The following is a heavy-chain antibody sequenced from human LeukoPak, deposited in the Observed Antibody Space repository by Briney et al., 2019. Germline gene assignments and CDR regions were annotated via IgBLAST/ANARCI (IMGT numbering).Heavy chain of an antibody. Sequence: GGTLRLSCAASGFTFSSYGMTWVRQAPGKGLEWVSTISDSGAGTYYADSVKGRFTISRDNSKNTLYLQMNSLRAEDTAVYYCAKDGKRIAMIGVVRRGHYFDYWGQGSLVTVSS. J-gene: IGHJ4*02. D-gene: IGHD3-22*01. CDR3: AKDGKRIAMIGVVRRGHYFDY. CDR1: GFTFSSYG. CDR2: ISDSGAGT. V-gene: IGHV3-23*01.